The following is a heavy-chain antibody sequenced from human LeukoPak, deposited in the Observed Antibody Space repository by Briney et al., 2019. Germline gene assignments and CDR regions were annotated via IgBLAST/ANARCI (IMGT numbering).Heavy chain of an antibody. CDR2: ISWDGGST. D-gene: IGHD3-16*01. CDR3: AKDISLTDVYYGMDV. J-gene: IGHJ6*02. Sequence: PGGSLRLSCAASGFTFSSYAMSWVRQAPGKGLEWVSLISWDGGSTYYADSVKGRFTISRDNSKNSLYLQMNSLRTEDTALYYCAKDISLTDVYYGMDVWGQGTTVTVSS. CDR1: GFTFSSYA. V-gene: IGHV3-43*02.